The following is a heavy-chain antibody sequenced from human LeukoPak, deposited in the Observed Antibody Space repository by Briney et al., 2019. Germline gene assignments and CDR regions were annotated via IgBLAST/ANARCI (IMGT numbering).Heavy chain of an antibody. D-gene: IGHD3-22*01. CDR3: ASYYYDSSGYYSIDY. CDR1: GGSFSGYY. J-gene: IGHJ4*02. V-gene: IGHV4-34*01. CDR2: INHSGST. Sequence: SETLSLTCAVYGGSFSGYYWSWIRQPPGKGLEWIGGINHSGSTNYNPSLKSRVTISVDTSKNQFSLKLSSVTAADTAVYYCASYYYDSSGYYSIDYWGQGTLVTVSS.